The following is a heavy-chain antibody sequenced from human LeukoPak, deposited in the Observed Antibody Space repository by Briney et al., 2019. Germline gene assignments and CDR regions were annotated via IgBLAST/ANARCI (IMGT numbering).Heavy chain of an antibody. J-gene: IGHJ4*02. CDR1: GFTFSSYA. V-gene: IGHV3-74*01. Sequence: GGSLRLSCAASGFTFSSYAMTWVRQAPGKGLQWVSRINDDETSTDYADSVKGRFTISRDNVKNTLYLQMNSLRAEDTAVYYCATTGSGSYYDYWGQGVLVTVSS. CDR3: ATTGSGSYYDY. CDR2: INDDETST. D-gene: IGHD1-26*01.